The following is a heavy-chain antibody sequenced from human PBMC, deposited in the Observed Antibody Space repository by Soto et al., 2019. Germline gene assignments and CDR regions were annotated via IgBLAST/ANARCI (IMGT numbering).Heavy chain of an antibody. Sequence: QVQLVQSGAEVKKPGSSVKVSCKASGGTFSSYAISWVRQAPGQGLEWMGGIIPIFGTANYAQKFQGRVTITADESTRTAYMELSSLRSEDTAVYYCARIKYYDSSGYYYSRYYFDYWGQGTLVTVSS. CDR3: ARIKYYDSSGYYYSRYYFDY. CDR2: IIPIFGTA. V-gene: IGHV1-69*01. CDR1: GGTFSSYA. J-gene: IGHJ4*02. D-gene: IGHD3-22*01.